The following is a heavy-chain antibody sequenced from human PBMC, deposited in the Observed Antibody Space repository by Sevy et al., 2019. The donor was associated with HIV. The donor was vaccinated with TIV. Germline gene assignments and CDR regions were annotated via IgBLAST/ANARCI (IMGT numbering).Heavy chain of an antibody. D-gene: IGHD6-13*01. CDR1: GGSISSGSYY. CDR2: IYTSGST. Sequence: SETLSLTCTVSGGSISSGSYYWSWIRQPAGKGLEWIGRIYTSGSTNYNPSLKSRVTISVDTSKNQFSLKLSSVTAADTAGYYCARDTVVAAAGNLDHYYYYMDVWGKGTTVTVSS. V-gene: IGHV4-61*02. CDR3: ARDTVVAAAGNLDHYYYYMDV. J-gene: IGHJ6*03.